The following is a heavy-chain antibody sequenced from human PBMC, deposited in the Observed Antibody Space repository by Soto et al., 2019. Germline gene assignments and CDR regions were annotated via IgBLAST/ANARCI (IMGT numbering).Heavy chain of an antibody. CDR3: AKDPISSGYFDY. CDR1: GFTFSSYG. V-gene: IGHV3-30*18. D-gene: IGHD6-6*01. Sequence: PGGSLRLSCAASGFTFSSYGMHWVRQAPGKGLEWVAVISYDGSNKYYADSVKGRFTISRDNSKNTLYLQMNSLRAEDTAVYYCAKDPISSGYFDYWGQGTLVTVSS. CDR2: ISYDGSNK. J-gene: IGHJ4*02.